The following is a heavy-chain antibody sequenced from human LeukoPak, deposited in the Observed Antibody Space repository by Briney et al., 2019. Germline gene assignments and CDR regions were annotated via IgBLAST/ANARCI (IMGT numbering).Heavy chain of an antibody. J-gene: IGHJ4*02. V-gene: IGHV3-23*01. CDR2: INNAGVNT. CDR3: ATPPTVTRNY. D-gene: IGHD4-17*01. CDR1: GFTFRDYG. Sequence: PGGSLRLSCAASGFTFRDYGMSWVRQAPGKGLEWVSSINNAGVNTHYADSVKGRFTISRDNSKNTLYLQKNSLRAEDTAVYYCATPPTVTRNYWGQGTLVTVSS.